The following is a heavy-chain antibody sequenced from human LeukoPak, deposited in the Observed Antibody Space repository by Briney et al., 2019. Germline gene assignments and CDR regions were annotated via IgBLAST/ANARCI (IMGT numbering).Heavy chain of an antibody. CDR2: IYYSGST. D-gene: IGHD4-11*01. CDR1: GGSISSSYYY. Sequence: SETLSLTWTVSGGSISSSYYYWGWIRQPPGKGLEWIGSIYYSGSTYYNPSLKSRVTISVDTSKNQFSLKLSSVTAADTAVYYCARDMTVTTRSNYYGMDVWGQGTTVTVSS. CDR3: ARDMTVTTRSNYYGMDV. V-gene: IGHV4-39*07. J-gene: IGHJ6*02.